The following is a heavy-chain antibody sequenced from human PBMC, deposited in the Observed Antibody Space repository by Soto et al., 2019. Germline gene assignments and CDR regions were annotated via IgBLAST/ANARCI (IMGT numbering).Heavy chain of an antibody. Sequence: PGGSLRLSCAASGFTFSSYGIHWVRQAPGKGLEWVAVISYDGSNKKYADSVKGRFTISRDNSQNTVFLQTDSLNFEDTAVYFCAKSGYSYYYFDHWGLGTLVTVSS. D-gene: IGHD5-18*01. CDR1: GFTFSSYG. CDR2: ISYDGSNK. CDR3: AKSGYSYYYFDH. V-gene: IGHV3-30*18. J-gene: IGHJ4*02.